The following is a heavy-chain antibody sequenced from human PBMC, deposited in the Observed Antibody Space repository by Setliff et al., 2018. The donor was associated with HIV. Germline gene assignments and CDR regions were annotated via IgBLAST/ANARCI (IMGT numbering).Heavy chain of an antibody. Sequence: VKVSCKASGYTFTGYFIHLLRQAPGQGLEWMGRINPNSGDTNYAQKLQGRVTMTTETSTSTAYMELRSLRSDDTAVYYCARGRISVEAAPLGWFDPWGQGTLVTVSS. V-gene: IGHV1-2*06. CDR2: INPNSGDT. J-gene: IGHJ5*02. CDR1: GYTFTGYF. D-gene: IGHD6-6*01. CDR3: ARGRISVEAAPLGWFDP.